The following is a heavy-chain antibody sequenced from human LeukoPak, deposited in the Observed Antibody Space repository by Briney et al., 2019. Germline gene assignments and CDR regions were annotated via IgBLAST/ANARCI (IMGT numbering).Heavy chain of an antibody. CDR1: GYRFTSYW. D-gene: IGHD5-18*01. CDR3: ARQTAMGRSGDY. CDR2: IDPSDSET. J-gene: IGHJ4*02. Sequence: GESLKISFKASGYRFTSYWIGWVRHMPGKGLEWMGIIDPSDSETRYTPSFQGQVTISVDKSLTTAYLQWNSLKASDTAMYYCARQTAMGRSGDYWGQGTLVTVSS. V-gene: IGHV5-51*01.